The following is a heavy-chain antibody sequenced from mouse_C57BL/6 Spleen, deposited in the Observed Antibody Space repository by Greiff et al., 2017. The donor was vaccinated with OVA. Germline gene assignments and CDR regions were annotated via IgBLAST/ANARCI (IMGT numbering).Heavy chain of an antibody. Sequence: VAPSQSLSITCTVSGFSLTSYAISWVRQPPGKGLEWLGVIWTGGGTNYNSALKSRLSISKDNSKSQVFLKMNSLQTDDTARYYCARRGYGSSYDYAMDYWGQGTSVTVSS. CDR2: IWTGGGT. D-gene: IGHD1-1*01. J-gene: IGHJ4*01. CDR1: GFSLTSYA. CDR3: ARRGYGSSYDYAMDY. V-gene: IGHV2-9-1*01.